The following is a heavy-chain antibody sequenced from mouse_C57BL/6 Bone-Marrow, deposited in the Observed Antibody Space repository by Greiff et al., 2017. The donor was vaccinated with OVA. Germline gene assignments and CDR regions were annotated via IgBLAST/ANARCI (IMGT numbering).Heavy chain of an antibody. D-gene: IGHD1-1*01. CDR2: INPYNGGT. CDR3: ASYYGSRPHY. V-gene: IGHV1-19*01. CDR1: GYTFTDYY. J-gene: IGHJ2*01. Sequence: DVKLQESGPVLVKPGASVKMSCKASGYTFTDYYMNWVKQSHGKSLEWIGVINPYNGGTSYNQKFKGKATLTVDKSSSTAYMELNSLTSEDSAVYYCASYYGSRPHYWGQGTTLTVSS.